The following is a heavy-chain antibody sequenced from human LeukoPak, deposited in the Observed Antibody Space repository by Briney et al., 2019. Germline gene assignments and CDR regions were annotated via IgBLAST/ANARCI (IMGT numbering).Heavy chain of an antibody. J-gene: IGHJ4*02. CDR1: GGSISSYY. CDR3: ARDQTYSGSGIYTYFDY. V-gene: IGHV4-4*07. Sequence: SETLSLTCTVSGGSISSYYWSWIRQPAGKGLEYLGRIYSTGSTNYNPSLRSRVTISVDTSKNHFSLKLSSVTAADTAVYYCARDQTYSGSGIYTYFDYWGQGILVTVSS. D-gene: IGHD3-10*01. CDR2: IYSTGST.